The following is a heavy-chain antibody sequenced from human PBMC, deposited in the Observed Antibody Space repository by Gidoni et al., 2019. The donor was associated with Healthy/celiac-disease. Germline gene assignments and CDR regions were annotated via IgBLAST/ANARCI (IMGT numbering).Heavy chain of an antibody. CDR3: ARDRYSGSPDY. J-gene: IGHJ4*02. D-gene: IGHD1-26*01. CDR1: GFTFSDYY. V-gene: IGHV3-11*06. Sequence: QVQLVESGGGLVTPGGSLSLSCAASGFTFSDYYMSWIRQAPGKGLEWVSYISSSSSYTNYADSVKGRFTISRDNAKNSLYLQMNSLRAEDTAVYYCARDRYSGSPDYWGQGTLVTVSS. CDR2: ISSSSSYT.